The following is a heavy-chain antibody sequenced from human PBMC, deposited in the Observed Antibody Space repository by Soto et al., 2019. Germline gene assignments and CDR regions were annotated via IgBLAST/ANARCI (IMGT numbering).Heavy chain of an antibody. CDR3: ARHRYCYGVYSFDY. CDR2: IYYSGST. J-gene: IGHJ4*02. CDR1: GGSISNYY. Sequence: QVQLQESGPGLVKPSETLSLTCIVSGGSISNYYWGWFRQPPGKGLDWIGYIYYSGSTNYNSSLKSRVTISVDTTKNQCSLKLSSVTAADTAVYYCARHRYCYGVYSFDYWGQGTLVTVSS. V-gene: IGHV4-59*08. D-gene: IGHD5-18*01.